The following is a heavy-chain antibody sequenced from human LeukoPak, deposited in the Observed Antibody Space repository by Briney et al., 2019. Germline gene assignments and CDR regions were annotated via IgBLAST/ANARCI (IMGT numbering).Heavy chain of an antibody. D-gene: IGHD3-22*01. J-gene: IGHJ5*02. CDR2: ISSSSSYI. CDR3: VRMGRGLRDDSSGYYKSWFDP. V-gene: IGHV3-21*01. Sequence: GGSLRLSCAASGFTFSSESMKWVRQAPGKGLEWVSSISSSSSYIYSPDSVKGPFTISRDNAKNSLYLQMNSLRAEDTAVYYCVRMGRGLRDDSSGYYKSWFDPWGQGTLVTVSS. CDR1: GFTFSSES.